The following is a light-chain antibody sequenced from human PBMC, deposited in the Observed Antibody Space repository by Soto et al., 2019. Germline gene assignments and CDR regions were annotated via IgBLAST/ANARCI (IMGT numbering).Light chain of an antibody. Sequence: EIVLTQSPGTLSLSPGERATLSCRASQSVNSNYLGWYQQKPGQAPRLLIYGASTRATGIPDRLSGSGSGTDFTLTISRLEPEDFSTYYCQQYNGYSRTFGQGTKVEIK. V-gene: IGKV3-20*01. CDR2: GAS. J-gene: IGKJ1*01. CDR1: QSVNSNY. CDR3: QQYNGYSRT.